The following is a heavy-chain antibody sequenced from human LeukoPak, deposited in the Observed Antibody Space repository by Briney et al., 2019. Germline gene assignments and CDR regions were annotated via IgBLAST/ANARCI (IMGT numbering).Heavy chain of an antibody. CDR3: ARHNGGTVTTTYWFDP. Sequence: SETLSLTCTVSVGSISSYYWSWIRQPPGKGLEWRGYIYYSWSTNYNPSLKSRVTISVDTYKHQFSLKLSSVTAADTAVYYCARHNGGTVTTTYWFDPWGQGTLVTVSS. CDR2: IYYSWST. CDR1: VGSISSYY. D-gene: IGHD4-11*01. J-gene: IGHJ5*02. V-gene: IGHV4-59*01.